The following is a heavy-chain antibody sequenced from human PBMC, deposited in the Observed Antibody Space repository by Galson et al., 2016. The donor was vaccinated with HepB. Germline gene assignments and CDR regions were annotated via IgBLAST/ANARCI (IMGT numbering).Heavy chain of an antibody. D-gene: IGHD6-19*01. V-gene: IGHV1-2*06. CDR2: INPNSGAT. Sequence: SVKVSCKASGYSFTGYYMHWVRQAPGQGLEWVGRINPNSGATNYAQNFQGKVTMTRDTSISTAYMELTGLRSDDTAVYYCVKESSWTYGWNFDYWGQGTLVSVSS. J-gene: IGHJ4*02. CDR3: VKESSWTYGWNFDY. CDR1: GYSFTGYY.